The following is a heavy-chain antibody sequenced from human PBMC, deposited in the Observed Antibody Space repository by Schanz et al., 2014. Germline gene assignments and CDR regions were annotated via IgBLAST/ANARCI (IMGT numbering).Heavy chain of an antibody. CDR1: GFSFNNYW. CDR3: ARVLGGDEGLDQ. V-gene: IGHV3-7*01. CDR2: IIHDGSEK. J-gene: IGHJ4*02. Sequence: EVQLVESGGGLVQPGGSLRLSCAASGFSFNNYWMTWFRQAPGKGLEWVANIIHDGSEKFYVDSVKGRFTISRDNAKNSLYLQMDALRAEDTALYYCARVLGGDEGLDQWGQGTLVTVSS. D-gene: IGHD4-17*01.